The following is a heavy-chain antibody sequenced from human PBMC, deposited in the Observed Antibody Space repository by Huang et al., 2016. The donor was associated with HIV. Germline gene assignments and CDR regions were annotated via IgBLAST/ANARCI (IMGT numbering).Heavy chain of an antibody. V-gene: IGHV3-74*01. CDR2: IKMEGRTR. CDR1: GFKFSNYW. J-gene: IGHJ3*02. Sequence: EEHLVESGGGLVQPGGSLRLSCEASGFKFSNYWMQWVRQAPGKGLMWVSRIKMEGRTREYADAVKGRFTISRDNAKNTLYLQMSSLTAEDTAIYYCARAGGFEIWGQGTVVTVSS. CDR3: ARAGGFEI. D-gene: IGHD2-15*01.